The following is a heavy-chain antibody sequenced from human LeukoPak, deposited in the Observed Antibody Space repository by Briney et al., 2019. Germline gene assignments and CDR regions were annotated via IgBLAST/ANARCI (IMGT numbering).Heavy chain of an antibody. V-gene: IGHV4-34*01. Sequence: SETLSLTCAVYGGSFSGYYWSWIRQPPGKGLEWNGEINHSGSTNYNPSLKSRVTISVDTSKNQFSLKLSSVTAADTAVYYCARGSSGWLDYWGQGTLVTVSS. CDR3: ARGSSGWLDY. J-gene: IGHJ4*02. CDR1: GGSFSGYY. D-gene: IGHD6-19*01. CDR2: INHSGST.